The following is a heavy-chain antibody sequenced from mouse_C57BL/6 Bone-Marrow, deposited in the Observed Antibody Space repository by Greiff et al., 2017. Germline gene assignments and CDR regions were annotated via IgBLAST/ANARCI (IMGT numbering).Heavy chain of an antibody. CDR3: ARDYYGSSYGGNWYFDV. V-gene: IGHV5-4*01. D-gene: IGHD1-1*01. CDR1: GFTFSSYA. CDR2: ISDGGSYT. Sequence: EVKLMESGGGLVKPGGSLKLSCAASGFTFSSYAMSWVRQTPEKRLEWVATISDGGSYTYYPDNVKGRFTISRDNAKNNLYLQMSHLKSEDTAMYYCARDYYGSSYGGNWYFDVWGTGTTVTVSS. J-gene: IGHJ1*03.